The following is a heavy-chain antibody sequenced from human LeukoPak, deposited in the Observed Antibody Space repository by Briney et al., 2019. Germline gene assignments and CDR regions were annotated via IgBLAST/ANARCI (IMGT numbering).Heavy chain of an antibody. CDR3: ATVIVLHRGYYEYYWFDP. CDR1: GCTFSSYS. Sequence: GASVKVSCKASGCTFSSYSMSWVRQAPGQGLEWMGGIIPVVGETNYAQKLQGRVTITRDTSESTAYVELSSLRSEDTAVYYCATVIVLHRGYYEYYWFDPWGQGTLVTVSS. D-gene: IGHD5-12*01. V-gene: IGHV1-69*10. CDR2: IIPVVGET. J-gene: IGHJ5*02.